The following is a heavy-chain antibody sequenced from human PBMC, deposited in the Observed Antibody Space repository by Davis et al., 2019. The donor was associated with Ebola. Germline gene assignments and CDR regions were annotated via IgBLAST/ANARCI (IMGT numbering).Heavy chain of an antibody. Sequence: GESLKISCAASGFTFSDYYMSWIRQAPGKGLEWVSYISSSGSTIYYADSVKGRFTISRDNAKNSLYLQMNSLRAEDTAVYYCASYLLAVASAFKRRYYYGMDVWGQGTTVTVSS. D-gene: IGHD6-19*01. V-gene: IGHV3-11*01. CDR3: ASYLLAVASAFKRRYYYGMDV. CDR1: GFTFSDYY. CDR2: ISSSGSTI. J-gene: IGHJ6*02.